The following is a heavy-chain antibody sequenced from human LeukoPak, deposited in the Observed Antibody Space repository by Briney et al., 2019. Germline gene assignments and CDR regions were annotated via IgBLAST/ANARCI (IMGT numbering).Heavy chain of an antibody. CDR1: GGSISSGDYY. Sequence: SETLSLTCTVSGGSISSGDYYWSWIRQPPGKGLEWIGYIYYSGSTNHNPSLKSRVTISVDTSKNQFSLKLSSVTAADTAVYYCARDFTGVQGWFDPWGQGTLVTVSS. D-gene: IGHD2-8*01. J-gene: IGHJ5*02. V-gene: IGHV4-61*08. CDR2: IYYSGST. CDR3: ARDFTGVQGWFDP.